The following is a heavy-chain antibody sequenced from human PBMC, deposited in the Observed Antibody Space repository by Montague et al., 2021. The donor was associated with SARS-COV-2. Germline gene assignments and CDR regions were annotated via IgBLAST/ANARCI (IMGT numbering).Heavy chain of an antibody. CDR2: IYYSGST. Sequence: TLSLTCTVSGGSISSGTYYWSWIRQHPGKGLEWIGNIYYSGSTYYNPSLKSRVTISVDTSKNQFSLKLSSVTAADTAVYYCARDTGISGAFDIWGQGTMVTVSS. CDR1: GGSISSGTYY. CDR3: ARDTGISGAFDI. V-gene: IGHV4-31*03. D-gene: IGHD2-15*01. J-gene: IGHJ3*02.